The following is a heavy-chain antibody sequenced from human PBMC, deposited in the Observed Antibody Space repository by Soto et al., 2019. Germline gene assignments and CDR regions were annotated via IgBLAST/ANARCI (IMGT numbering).Heavy chain of an antibody. CDR2: IYSGGST. CDR1: GFTVSSNY. Sequence: VGSLRLSCAASGFTVSSNYMSWVRQAPGKGLEWVSVIYSGGSTYYADSVKGRFTISRDNSKNTLYLQMNSLRAEDTAVYYCARGKLAAAGDAFDIWGQGTMVTVSS. J-gene: IGHJ3*02. D-gene: IGHD6-13*01. V-gene: IGHV3-53*01. CDR3: ARGKLAAAGDAFDI.